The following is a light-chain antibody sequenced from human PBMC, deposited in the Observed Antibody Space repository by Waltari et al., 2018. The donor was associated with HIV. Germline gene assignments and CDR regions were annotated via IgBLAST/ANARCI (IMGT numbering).Light chain of an antibody. CDR1: SSDVGGYNY. CDR3: SSYTSSSTHVV. J-gene: IGLJ2*01. Sequence: QSALTQPASVSGSPGQSITIPCTGTSSDVGGYNYVYWYQQHPGKAPKLMISDVSNRPSGVSNRFSGSKSGNTASLTISGLQAEDEADYYCSSYTSSSTHVVFGGGTKLTVL. V-gene: IGLV2-14*01. CDR2: DVS.